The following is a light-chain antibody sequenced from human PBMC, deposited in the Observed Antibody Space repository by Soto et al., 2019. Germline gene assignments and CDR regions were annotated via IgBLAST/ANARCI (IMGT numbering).Light chain of an antibody. V-gene: IGLV2-14*01. CDR2: EVS. CDR1: SSDVGKYNY. Sequence: QSVLTQPASVSGSPGQSITISCTGTSSDVGKYNYVSWYQQHPAKAPKLMIFEVSNRPSGVSNRFSGPKSGNTASLTISGLQAEDEAEYYCSSYTGSSNNTVVFGGGTKVTVL. J-gene: IGLJ2*01. CDR3: SSYTGSSNNTVV.